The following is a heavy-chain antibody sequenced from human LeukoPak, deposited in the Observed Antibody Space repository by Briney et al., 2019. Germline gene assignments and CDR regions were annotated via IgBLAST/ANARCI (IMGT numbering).Heavy chain of an antibody. J-gene: IGHJ4*02. CDR3: ATEGFYY. CDR1: GVTLSKYG. V-gene: IGHV3-23*01. CDR2: ISRSGDIT. Sequence: GGSLRLSCAASGVTLSKYGMKWVRQAAGTGLEYVSGISRSGDITHYADSVKGRFTISRDNFKNTLYLQMNSLRADDTALYYCATEGFYYWGPGTLVTVSS.